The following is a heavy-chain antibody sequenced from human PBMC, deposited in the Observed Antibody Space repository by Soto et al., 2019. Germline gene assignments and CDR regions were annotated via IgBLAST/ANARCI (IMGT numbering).Heavy chain of an antibody. D-gene: IGHD3-22*01. CDR2: IIPMHGTA. Sequence: AVKGYCKGSGDTFKTYVISWVRQAPGQWLEWMGGIIPMHGTAYYAQKFQGRVTITADESTNTAYMELSSLRSEDTAVYYCASPYYYDSSGYKYYFDQWGQGTRVTVSS. CDR1: GDTFKTYV. J-gene: IGHJ4*02. CDR3: ASPYYYDSSGYKYYFDQ. V-gene: IGHV1-69*13.